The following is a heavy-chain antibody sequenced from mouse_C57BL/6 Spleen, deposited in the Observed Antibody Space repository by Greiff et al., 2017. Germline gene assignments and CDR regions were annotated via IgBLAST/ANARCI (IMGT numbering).Heavy chain of an antibody. Sequence: EVKLMESEGGLVQPGSSMKLSCTASGFTFSDYYMAWVRQVPEKGLEWVANINYDGSSTYYLDSLKSRFIISRDNAKNILYLQMSSLKSEDTATYYCARYDYDGRGYAMDYWGQGTSVTVSS. CDR2: INYDGSST. V-gene: IGHV5-16*01. CDR3: ARYDYDGRGYAMDY. J-gene: IGHJ4*01. D-gene: IGHD2-4*01. CDR1: GFTFSDYY.